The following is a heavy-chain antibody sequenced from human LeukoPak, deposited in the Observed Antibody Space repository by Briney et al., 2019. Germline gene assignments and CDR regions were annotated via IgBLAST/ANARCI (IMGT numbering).Heavy chain of an antibody. CDR2: IYSEGTT. CDR1: GFPVNTNY. Sequence: GGSLRLSCAASGFPVNTNYLTWVRQAPGKGLEWVSVIYSEGTTHYADSVKGRFTISRDNSKNTVYLQTNSLRVEDTAVYYCARGHGHFDYWGQGTLVTVSS. CDR3: ARGHGHFDY. J-gene: IGHJ4*02. V-gene: IGHV3-53*01.